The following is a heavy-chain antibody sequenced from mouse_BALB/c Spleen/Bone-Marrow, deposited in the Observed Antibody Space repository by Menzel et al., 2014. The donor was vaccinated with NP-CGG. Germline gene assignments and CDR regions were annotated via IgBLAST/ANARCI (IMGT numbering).Heavy chain of an antibody. D-gene: IGHD2-1*01. CDR2: IDPYSGTT. V-gene: IGHV1-39*01. CDR1: GYSLTGYN. J-gene: IGHJ2*01. Sequence: EVQVVESGPDLEKPGASVKISCRASGYSLTGYNMNWVKQSNGKSLEWIGNIDPYSGTTNYNQKFKGKATLTVDKSSSTAYMQLKSLTSEDSAVYYCARYGNYFDYWGQGTTLTVSS. CDR3: ARYGNYFDY.